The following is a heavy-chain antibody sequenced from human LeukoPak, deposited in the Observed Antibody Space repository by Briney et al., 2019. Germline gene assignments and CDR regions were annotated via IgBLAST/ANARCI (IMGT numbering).Heavy chain of an antibody. V-gene: IGHV1-18*04. D-gene: IGHD6-19*01. Sequence: ASVKVSCKASGYTFTIYGISWVRQAPGQGLEWMGWISGYNGNTNYAQKLQGRVTMTTDTSTSTVYMELRSLRSDDTAVYYCARVLTGSGWYKDYWGQGTLVTVSS. CDR2: ISGYNGNT. CDR3: ARVLTGSGWYKDY. J-gene: IGHJ4*02. CDR1: GYTFTIYG.